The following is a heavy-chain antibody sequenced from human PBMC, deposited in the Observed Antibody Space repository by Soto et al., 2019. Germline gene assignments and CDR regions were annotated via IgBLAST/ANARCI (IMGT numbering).Heavy chain of an antibody. J-gene: IGHJ4*02. CDR3: ARGRYGDY. CDR1: GYAFTTYG. D-gene: IGHD1-1*01. V-gene: IGHV1-18*01. Sequence: QVHLVQSGAEVKKPGASVKVSCQGSGYAFTTYGITWVRQAPGQGLEWMGWISAHNGKTNYAKKLQGRVTVTRDTSTSTAYMELRSLRYDDTAVYYCARGRYGDYWGQGALVTVSS. CDR2: ISAHNGKT.